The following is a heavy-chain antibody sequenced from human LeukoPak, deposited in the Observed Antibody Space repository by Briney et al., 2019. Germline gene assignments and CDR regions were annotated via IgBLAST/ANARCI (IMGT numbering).Heavy chain of an antibody. CDR2: IYYSGST. CDR3: ARGQQLSYYYYMDV. D-gene: IGHD6-13*01. V-gene: IGHV4-59*01. J-gene: IGHJ6*03. Sequence: SETLSLTCTVSGGSISSYYWSWIRQPPGKGLEWIGYIYYSGSTNYNPSLKSRVTISVDTSKNQFSLKLSSVTAADTAVYYCARGQQLSYYYYMDVWGKGTTVTISS. CDR1: GGSISSYY.